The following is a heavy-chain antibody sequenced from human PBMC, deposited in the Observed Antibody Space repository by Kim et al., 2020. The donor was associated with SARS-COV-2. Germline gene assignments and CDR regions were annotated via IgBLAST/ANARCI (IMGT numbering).Heavy chain of an antibody. V-gene: IGHV1-2*02. J-gene: IGHJ6*02. CDR2: INPNSGGT. CDR3: ARDIRPSRIAAAVWGGIGGMDV. D-gene: IGHD6-13*01. Sequence: ASVKVSCKASGYTFTGYYMHWVRQAPGQGLEWMGWINPNSGGTNYAQKFQGRVTMTRDTSISTAYMELSRLRSDDTAVYYCARDIRPSRIAAAVWGGIGGMDVWGQGTTVTVSS. CDR1: GYTFTGYY.